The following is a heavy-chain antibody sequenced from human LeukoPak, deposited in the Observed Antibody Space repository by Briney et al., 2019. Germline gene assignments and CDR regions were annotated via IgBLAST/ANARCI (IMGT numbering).Heavy chain of an antibody. CDR1: GGSISSSSYY. Sequence: PSETLSLTCTVSGGSISSSSYYWGWIRQPPGKGLEWIGSIYYSGSTYYNPSLKSRVTISVDTSKNQFSLKLSSVTAADTAVYYCARAVAGYCSGGSCYHWFDPWGQGTLVTVSS. CDR2: IYYSGST. J-gene: IGHJ5*02. D-gene: IGHD2-15*01. CDR3: ARAVAGYCSGGSCYHWFDP. V-gene: IGHV4-39*07.